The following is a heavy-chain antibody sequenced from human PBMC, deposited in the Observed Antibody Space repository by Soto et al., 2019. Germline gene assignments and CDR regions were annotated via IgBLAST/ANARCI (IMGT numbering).Heavy chain of an antibody. CDR2: VDPSDSYT. J-gene: IGHJ6*02. CDR1: GYSFTIFW. Sequence: PGESLKISCKGSGYSFTIFWISWVRQLPGKGLEWMGRVDPSDSYTNYSPSFQGHVTISADRTTNTAYLQWSSLEASDTAMYYCARQAHCSGGGCYSAYVYYGMDVWGQGTTVTVSS. D-gene: IGHD2-15*01. CDR3: ARQAHCSGGGCYSAYVYYGMDV. V-gene: IGHV5-10-1*01.